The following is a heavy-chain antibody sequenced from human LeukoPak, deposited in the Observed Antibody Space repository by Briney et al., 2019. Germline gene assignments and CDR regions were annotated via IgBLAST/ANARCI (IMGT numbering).Heavy chain of an antibody. Sequence: PSETLSLTCVVYGESFSGYSWSWIRQPPGKGLEWIGEINQRRNTNYNPSLKSRVTISIDTSKNQFSLKLYSVTAADTAVYYCARHGWHAWYFDLWGRGTLVTVSS. CDR1: GESFSGYS. J-gene: IGHJ2*01. D-gene: IGHD6-19*01. CDR3: ARHGWHAWYFDL. CDR2: INQRRNT. V-gene: IGHV4-34*01.